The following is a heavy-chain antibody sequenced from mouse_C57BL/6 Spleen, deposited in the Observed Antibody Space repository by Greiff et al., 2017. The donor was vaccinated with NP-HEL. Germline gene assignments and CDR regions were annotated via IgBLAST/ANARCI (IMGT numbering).Heavy chain of an antibody. D-gene: IGHD1-1*01. Sequence: DVMLVESGGGLVKPGGSLKLSCAASGFTFSSYAMSWVRQTPEKRLEWVATISDGGSYTYYPDNVKGRFTISRDNAKNNLYLQMSHLKSEDTAMYYCARVGSSLYYFDYWGQGTTLTVSS. J-gene: IGHJ2*01. V-gene: IGHV5-4*03. CDR2: ISDGGSYT. CDR1: GFTFSSYA. CDR3: ARVGSSLYYFDY.